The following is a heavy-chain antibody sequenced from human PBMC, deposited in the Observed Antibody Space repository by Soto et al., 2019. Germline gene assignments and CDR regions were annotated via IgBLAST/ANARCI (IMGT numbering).Heavy chain of an antibody. CDR3: AKHIEGAGNWYFDL. V-gene: IGHV3-23*01. CDR2: INGRGSPT. J-gene: IGHJ2*01. D-gene: IGHD2-21*01. Sequence: EVQLLESGGGLVQPGGSLGLSCVGSGFAFSIYAMSWVRQVPGKGPEWVAVINGRGSPTFYADSVKGRFTISRDNSENTLYLQMNSLRAEDTAIYYCAKHIEGAGNWYFDLWGRGTLVAVSS. CDR1: GFAFSIYA.